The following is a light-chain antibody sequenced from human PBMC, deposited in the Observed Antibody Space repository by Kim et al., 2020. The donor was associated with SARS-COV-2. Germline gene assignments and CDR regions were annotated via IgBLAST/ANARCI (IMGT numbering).Light chain of an antibody. CDR3: QVWDSSSDHLV. CDR1: NIGSKI. V-gene: IGLV3-21*04. Sequence: SYELTQPPSVSVAPGKTARITCGGNNIGSKIVHWYQQKPGQAPVLVIYYYSDRPSLIPARLPGSNSVNRDTLTISRVEAGDEAEYYCQVWDSSSDHLVFGGGTQLTVL. CDR2: YYS. J-gene: IGLJ3*02.